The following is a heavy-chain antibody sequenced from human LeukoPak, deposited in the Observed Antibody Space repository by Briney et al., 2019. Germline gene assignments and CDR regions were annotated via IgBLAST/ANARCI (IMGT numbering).Heavy chain of an antibody. Sequence: PGGSLRLSCAASGFTFDDYAMHWVRQAPGKGLEWVSLISADGGSTYSADSVKGRFTISRDNSKNSLYLQMNSLRTEDTALYYCARDQDDSGKDYWGQGTLVTVSS. CDR3: ARDQDDSGKDY. CDR2: ISADGGST. V-gene: IGHV3-43*02. CDR1: GFTFDDYA. D-gene: IGHD6-19*01. J-gene: IGHJ4*02.